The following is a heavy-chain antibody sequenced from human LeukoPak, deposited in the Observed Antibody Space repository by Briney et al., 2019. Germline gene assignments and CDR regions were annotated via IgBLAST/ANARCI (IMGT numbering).Heavy chain of an antibody. CDR3: AKDFFVYCSSTSCPNWFDP. CDR1: GFTFSSYG. D-gene: IGHD2-2*01. V-gene: IGHV3-30*02. Sequence: GGSLRLSCAASGFTFSSYGTHWVRQAPGKGLEWVAFIRYDGSNKYYADSVKGRFTISRDNSKNTLYLQMNSLRAEDTAVYYCAKDFFVYCSSTSCPNWFDPWGQGTLVTVSS. J-gene: IGHJ5*02. CDR2: IRYDGSNK.